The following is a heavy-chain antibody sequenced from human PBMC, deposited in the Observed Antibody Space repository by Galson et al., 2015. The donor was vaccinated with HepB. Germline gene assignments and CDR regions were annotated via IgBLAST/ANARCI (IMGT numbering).Heavy chain of an antibody. V-gene: IGHV3-30*18. CDR3: AKDGTEGVATDY. CDR1: GFTFSSYG. Sequence: SLRLSCAASGFTFSSYGMHWVRQAPGKGLEWVAVISYDGSNKYYADSVKGRFTISRDNSKNTLCLQMNSLRAEDTAVYYCAKDGTEGVATDYWGQGTLVTVSS. D-gene: IGHD5-12*01. J-gene: IGHJ4*02. CDR2: ISYDGSNK.